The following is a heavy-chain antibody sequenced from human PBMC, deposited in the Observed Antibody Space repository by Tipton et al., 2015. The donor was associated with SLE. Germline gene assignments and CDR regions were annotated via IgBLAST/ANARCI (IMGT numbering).Heavy chain of an antibody. V-gene: IGHV3-33*01. J-gene: IGHJ4*02. CDR2: IWYDGTNE. CDR3: ARDEGPFDY. CDR1: GFTFSSYG. Sequence: SLRLSCAASGFTFSSYGMHWVRQAPGKGLEWMAAIWYDGTNEYYADSVKGRFTVSRDDSENTLYLQINSLRTEDTAVYYCARDEGPFDYWGQGTLVTVSS.